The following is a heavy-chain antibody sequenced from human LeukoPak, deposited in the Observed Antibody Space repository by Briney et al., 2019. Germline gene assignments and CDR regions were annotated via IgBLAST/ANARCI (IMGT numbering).Heavy chain of an antibody. CDR3: AKDRRSWDGDFDY. Sequence: TGGSLRLSCAASGFTFSSYAMSWVRQAPGKGLEWVSAISGSGGSTYYADSVKGRFTISRDNSKNTLCLQMNSLRAEDTAVYYCAKDRRSWDGDFDYWGQGTLVTVSS. CDR1: GFTFSSYA. V-gene: IGHV3-23*01. D-gene: IGHD6-13*01. CDR2: ISGSGGST. J-gene: IGHJ4*02.